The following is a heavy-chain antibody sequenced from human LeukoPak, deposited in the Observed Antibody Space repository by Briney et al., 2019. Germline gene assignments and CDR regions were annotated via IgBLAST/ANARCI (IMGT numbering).Heavy chain of an antibody. CDR3: AREHSSSWSRFDY. V-gene: IGHV4-38-2*02. CDR2: IYHSGSS. D-gene: IGHD6-13*01. J-gene: IGHJ4*02. Sequence: SETLSFTCTVSGYSISSGYYWGWIRQPPGKGLEWIGSIYHSGSSYYSPSLRSRVTISVDTSKNQFSLTLSSVTAADTAVYYCAREHSSSWSRFDYWGQGTLVTVSS. CDR1: GYSISSGYY.